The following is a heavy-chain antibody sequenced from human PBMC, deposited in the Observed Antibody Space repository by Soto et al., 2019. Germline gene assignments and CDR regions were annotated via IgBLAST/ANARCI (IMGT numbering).Heavy chain of an antibody. CDR2: IYYTGST. J-gene: IGHJ4*02. CDR1: GGSISSNY. Sequence: QVQLQESGPGLVKPSETLSLTCSVSGGSISSNYWSWIRQPPGKGLEWIGYIYYTGSTYYKPSLKSRVTTSVDTSNNQFSLKLNSVTAADTAVYYCARGRITMVRGVIEAPFDYCGPGTLVTVSS. D-gene: IGHD3-10*01. V-gene: IGHV4-59*01. CDR3: ARGRITMVRGVIEAPFDY.